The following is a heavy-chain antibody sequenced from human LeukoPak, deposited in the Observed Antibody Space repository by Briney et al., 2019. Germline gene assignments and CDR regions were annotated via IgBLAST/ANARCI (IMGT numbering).Heavy chain of an antibody. CDR1: GYTFTGYY. V-gene: IGHV1-2*02. J-gene: IGHJ4*02. CDR3: ARDSGGYGSPDY. Sequence: ASVKVSCKASGYTFTGYYMHWVRQAPGQGLEWMGWINPNSGGTNYTQKFQGRVTMTRDTSISTAYMELSRLRSDDTAVYYCARDSGGYGSPDYWGQGTLVTVSS. CDR2: INPNSGGT. D-gene: IGHD2-15*01.